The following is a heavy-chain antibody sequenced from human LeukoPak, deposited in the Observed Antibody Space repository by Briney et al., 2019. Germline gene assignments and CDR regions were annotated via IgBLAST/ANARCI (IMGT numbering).Heavy chain of an antibody. CDR1: GFTFSSYW. V-gene: IGHV3-7*01. CDR3: ARDGLGYCSSTSCYETDY. CDR2: IKQEGSEK. Sequence: GGSLRLSCAASGFTFSSYWMTWVRQAPGKGLEWVANIKQEGSEKYYVDSVKGRFTISRDNAKNSLYLQMSSLRAEDTAVYYCARDGLGYCSSTSCYETDYWGQGTLVTVSS. D-gene: IGHD2-2*01. J-gene: IGHJ4*02.